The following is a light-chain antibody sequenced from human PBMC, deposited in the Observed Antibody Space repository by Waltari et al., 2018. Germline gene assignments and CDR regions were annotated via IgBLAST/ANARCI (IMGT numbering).Light chain of an antibody. CDR3: QQRSTWPLIT. J-gene: IGKJ5*01. CDR2: DAS. Sequence: IVLTQSPATLSLSPGERATLSCRASQRVSSSLAWYQQKPGQAPRVLIYDASNRATGIPARFSGSRSGTDFTLTINSLEPEDFAVYYCQQRSTWPLITFGQGTRLEIK. CDR1: QRVSSS. V-gene: IGKV3-11*01.